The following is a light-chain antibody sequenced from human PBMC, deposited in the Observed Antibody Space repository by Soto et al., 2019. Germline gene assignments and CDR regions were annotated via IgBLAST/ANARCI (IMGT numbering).Light chain of an antibody. CDR1: QSISSW. CDR3: QQYNSYSPMT. CDR2: DAS. V-gene: IGKV1-5*01. Sequence: DIQMTQSPSTLSASVGDRVTITCRASQSISSWLAWYQQKPGKAPKLLIYDASSLESGVPSRFSGSGSGTELTLTISNLQPNDFATYDCQQYNSYSPMTFGQGTRLEIK. J-gene: IGKJ5*01.